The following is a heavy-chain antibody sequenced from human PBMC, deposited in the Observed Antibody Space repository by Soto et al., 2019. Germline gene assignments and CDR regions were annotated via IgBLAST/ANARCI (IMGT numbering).Heavy chain of an antibody. D-gene: IGHD1-1*01. Sequence: QVQLQESGPGLVKPSQTLSLTCTVSGGSISSGGTGSYWTWIRQLPEKGLEWIGYIYYTGNTYYNPSLKSRPTISIDTSENQFSLKLTSVTAADTAVYFCASGHDAYKVRYWGQGTLVTVSS. CDR2: IYYTGNT. CDR1: GGSISSGGTGSY. V-gene: IGHV4-31*03. CDR3: ASGHDAYKVRY. J-gene: IGHJ4*02.